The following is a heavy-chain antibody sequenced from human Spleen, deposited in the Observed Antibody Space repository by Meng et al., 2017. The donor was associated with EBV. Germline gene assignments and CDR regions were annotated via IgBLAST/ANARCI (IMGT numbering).Heavy chain of an antibody. V-gene: IGHV2-5*02. CDR2: IYRDDEK. Sequence: QITLKDAASTLVKPTQTLTLTCSVSWFSLSTGGVGVGWIRQPPGKALEWLALIYRDDEKRYSPSLESRLTITNDTSKNQVVLTMTNMDPVDTATYYCAHSSWFTVDFDSWGQGTLVTVSS. CDR3: AHSSWFTVDFDS. J-gene: IGHJ4*02. D-gene: IGHD3-10*01. CDR1: WFSLSTGGVG.